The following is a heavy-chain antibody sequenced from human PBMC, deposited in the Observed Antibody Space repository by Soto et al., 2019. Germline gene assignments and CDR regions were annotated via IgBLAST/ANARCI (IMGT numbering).Heavy chain of an antibody. D-gene: IGHD2-2*01. CDR1: GFIFSNYA. Sequence: PLLESGGDLVQPGGSLRLSCAASGFIFSNYAMNWVRQPPGKGLEWVSGIGDNGDSTYYADSVKGRFTISRDNSKNTLYLQINSLRAADTAVYYCAKESCISTNCWGQGTLVTVSS. J-gene: IGHJ4*02. V-gene: IGHV3-23*01. CDR3: AKESCISTNC. CDR2: IGDNGDST.